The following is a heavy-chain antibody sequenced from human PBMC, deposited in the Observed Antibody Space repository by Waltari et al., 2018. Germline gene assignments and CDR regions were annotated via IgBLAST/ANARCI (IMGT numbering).Heavy chain of an antibody. D-gene: IGHD1-26*01. CDR3: ARRRPGDSATTIEAFDY. CDR1: GYSFTSYW. V-gene: IGHV5-10-1*03. J-gene: IGHJ4*02. CDR2: MYPPDSYT. Sequence: EVQLVQSGAEVKKPGESLRISCKGSGYSFTSYWISWVRQMPGRGLEWMGRMYPPDSYTSYSPSFQGHVTISADMSISTAYLQWSSLKASDTAMYYCARRRPGDSATTIEAFDYWGQGTLVSVSS.